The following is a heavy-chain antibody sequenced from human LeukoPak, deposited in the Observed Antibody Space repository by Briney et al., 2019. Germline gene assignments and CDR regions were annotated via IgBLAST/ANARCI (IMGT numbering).Heavy chain of an antibody. CDR3: AKRWAAAGSNWFDP. Sequence: PGGSLRLSCAASGFTFSNHGMNWVRQAPGKGLEWVSGISPSGDITYYADSVKGRFTISRDNSKNTLYLQMNSLRAEDTAVYYCAKRWAAAGSNWFDPWGQGTLVTVSS. CDR1: GFTFSNHG. D-gene: IGHD6-13*01. CDR2: ISPSGDIT. J-gene: IGHJ5*02. V-gene: IGHV3-23*01.